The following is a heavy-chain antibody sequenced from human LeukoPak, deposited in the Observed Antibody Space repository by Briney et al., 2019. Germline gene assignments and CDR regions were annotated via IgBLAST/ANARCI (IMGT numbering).Heavy chain of an antibody. Sequence: SQTLSLTCAVSGGSISSGGYSWSWIRQPPGKGLEWIGSIYYSGSTYYNPSLKSRVTISVDTSKNQFSLKLSSVTAADTAVYYCARHRVDYYDSSGPNWYFDLWGRGTLVTVSS. CDR3: ARHRVDYYDSSGPNWYFDL. CDR2: IYYSGST. V-gene: IGHV4-30-2*03. CDR1: GGSISSGGYS. D-gene: IGHD3-22*01. J-gene: IGHJ2*01.